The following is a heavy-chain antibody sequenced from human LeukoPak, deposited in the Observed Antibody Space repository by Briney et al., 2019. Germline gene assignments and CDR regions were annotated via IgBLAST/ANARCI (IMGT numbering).Heavy chain of an antibody. D-gene: IGHD6-13*01. J-gene: IGHJ4*02. Sequence: PGRSLRLSCAASGFTFSSYGMHWVRQAPGKGLEWVAVIWYDGSNKYYADSVKGRFTISRDNSKNTLYLQMNSLRAEDTAVYYCARGSSSSWYLEGWVNYYFDYWGQGTLVTVSS. CDR1: GFTFSSYG. CDR2: IWYDGSNK. CDR3: ARGSSSSWYLEGWVNYYFDY. V-gene: IGHV3-33*01.